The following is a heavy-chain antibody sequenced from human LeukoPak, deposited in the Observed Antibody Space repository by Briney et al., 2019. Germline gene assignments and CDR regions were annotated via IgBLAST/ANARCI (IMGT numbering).Heavy chain of an antibody. CDR1: GGSFSGYY. Sequence: SETLSLTCAVYGGSFSGYYWSWICQPPGKGLEWIGEINHSGSTNYNPSLKSRVTISVDTSKNQFSLKLSSVTAADTAVYYRARPIRGYSYGGFDYWGQGTLVTVSS. J-gene: IGHJ4*02. V-gene: IGHV4-34*01. D-gene: IGHD5-18*01. CDR3: ARPIRGYSYGGFDY. CDR2: INHSGST.